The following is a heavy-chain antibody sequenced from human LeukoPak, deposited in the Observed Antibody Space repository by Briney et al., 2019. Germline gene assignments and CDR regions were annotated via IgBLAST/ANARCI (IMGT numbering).Heavy chain of an antibody. D-gene: IGHD4/OR15-4a*01. Sequence: AGGSLRLSCASSGFTFRSYAMSWVRQAPGKGLEWVSGISGSGGSTYYADSVKGRFTISRDNSKNTLYLQMNSLRVEDTAVYYCAKAGLVRGGALDSWGQGTLVTVSS. CDR2: ISGSGGST. CDR3: AKAGLVRGGALDS. V-gene: IGHV3-23*01. J-gene: IGHJ4*02. CDR1: GFTFRSYA.